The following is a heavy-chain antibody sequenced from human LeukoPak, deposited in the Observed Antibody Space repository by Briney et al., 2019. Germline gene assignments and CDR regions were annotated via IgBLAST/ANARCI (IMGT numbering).Heavy chain of an antibody. V-gene: IGHV4-34*01. J-gene: IGHJ2*01. CDR1: GGSFSGYY. Sequence: PSETLSLTCAVYGGSFSGYYWSWIRQPPGKGLEWIGEIHPSVSTNYNPSLKSRVTISVDTSKNQFSLKLSSVTAADTAVYYCARDNGDSSVNWYFDLWGRGTLVTVSS. CDR3: ARDNGDSSVNWYFDL. D-gene: IGHD6-19*01. CDR2: IHPSVST.